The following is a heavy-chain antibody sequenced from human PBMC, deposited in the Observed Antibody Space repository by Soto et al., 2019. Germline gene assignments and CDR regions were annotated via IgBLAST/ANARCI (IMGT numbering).Heavy chain of an antibody. J-gene: IGHJ6*02. V-gene: IGHV3-30*03. D-gene: IGHD2-2*01. Sequence: GGSLRLSCAASGFTFSDYGIHWVRQAPGKGLEWVAVISYDGTKRYYADSVKGRLTTSRDNDRKTLYLEMDSLRPEDTAVYYCARDAFISRSSPSYGLDVWGQGNTVTLSS. CDR2: ISYDGTKR. CDR1: GFTFSDYG. CDR3: ARDAFISRSSPSYGLDV.